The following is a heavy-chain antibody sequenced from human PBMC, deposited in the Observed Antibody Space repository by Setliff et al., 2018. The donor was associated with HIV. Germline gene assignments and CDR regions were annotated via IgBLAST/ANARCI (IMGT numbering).Heavy chain of an antibody. J-gene: IGHJ3*01. D-gene: IGHD5-12*01. CDR2: IKQDGNEE. CDR1: GFTFSSYW. Sequence: GSLRLSCSASGFTFSSYWMTRVRQPPGKGLEWVANIKQDGNEEDYLDSVKGRFTISRDNAKNSLYLQMNTLRAEDSAVYYCVKSQSQWLRFDVFDLWGQGTMVTVSS. V-gene: IGHV3-7*05. CDR3: VKSQSQWLRFDVFDL.